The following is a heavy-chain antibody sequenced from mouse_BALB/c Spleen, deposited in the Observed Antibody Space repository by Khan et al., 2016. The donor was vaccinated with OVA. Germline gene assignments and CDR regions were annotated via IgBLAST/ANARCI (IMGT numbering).Heavy chain of an antibody. CDR1: GYTFTDYY. D-gene: IGHD3-1*01. CDR2: IYPGNDNT. CDR3: SRSGLGSFAF. Sequence: QVQLQQSGAELARPGTSVKLSCKASGYTFTDYYINWMRQRTGQGLEWIGHIYPGNDNTYYNENFTGKATLTADKSSSTAFMHLSSLPSEDSAVYFCSRSGLGSFAFWGQGTLVTVST. V-gene: IGHV1-77*01. J-gene: IGHJ3*01.